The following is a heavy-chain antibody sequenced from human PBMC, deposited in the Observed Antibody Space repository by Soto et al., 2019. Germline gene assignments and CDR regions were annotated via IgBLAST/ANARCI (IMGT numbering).Heavy chain of an antibody. CDR2: ISGSGGST. CDR3: AKSPYDVFFRPGAFDI. J-gene: IGHJ3*02. Sequence: GGSLRLSCAASGFTFSSYAMSWVRQAPGKGLEWVSAISGSGGSTYYADSVKGRFTISRDNSKNTLYLQMNSLRAEDTAVYYCAKSPYDVFFRPGAFDIWGQGTMVTVSS. D-gene: IGHD3-3*01. CDR1: GFTFSSYA. V-gene: IGHV3-23*01.